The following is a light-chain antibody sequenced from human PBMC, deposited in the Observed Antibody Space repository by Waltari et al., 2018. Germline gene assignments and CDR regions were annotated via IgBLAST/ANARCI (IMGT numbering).Light chain of an antibody. CDR3: QQHDSLPIT. Sequence: DIQMTQSPSSLSASVGDRVTITCQSSQDITDYLNWYQHKPGKAPKLLIYDAFNLETGVPSRFSGSGSGTDFTFTISSLQAEDIATYYCQQHDSLPITFGGGTKVEIK. J-gene: IGKJ4*01. CDR2: DAF. CDR1: QDITDY. V-gene: IGKV1-33*01.